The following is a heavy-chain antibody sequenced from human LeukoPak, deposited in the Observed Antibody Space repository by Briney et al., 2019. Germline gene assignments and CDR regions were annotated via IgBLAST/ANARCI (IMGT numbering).Heavy chain of an antibody. Sequence: GGSLRLSCGASVFTFDDYAMHWVRQAPGKGLEWVSGISWNSGSIGYADSVKGRFTISRDNAKNSLYLQMNSLRAEDTALYYCAKGLYGSGYNMDVWGKGTTVTVSS. CDR3: AKGLYGSGYNMDV. CDR2: ISWNSGSI. CDR1: VFTFDDYA. J-gene: IGHJ6*03. D-gene: IGHD3-10*01. V-gene: IGHV3-9*01.